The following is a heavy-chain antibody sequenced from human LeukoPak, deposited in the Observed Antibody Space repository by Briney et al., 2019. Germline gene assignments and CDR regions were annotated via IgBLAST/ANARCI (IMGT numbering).Heavy chain of an antibody. CDR1: SGSFSGYY. J-gene: IGHJ4*02. V-gene: IGHV4-34*01. CDR3: ARERTSSWYVRVELDY. D-gene: IGHD6-13*01. Sequence: SETLSLTCAVYSGSFSGYYWSWIRQPPGKGLEWIGEINHSGSTNYNPSLKSRVTISVDTSKNQFSLKLSSVTAADTAVYYCARERTSSWYVRVELDYWGQGTLVTVSS. CDR2: INHSGST.